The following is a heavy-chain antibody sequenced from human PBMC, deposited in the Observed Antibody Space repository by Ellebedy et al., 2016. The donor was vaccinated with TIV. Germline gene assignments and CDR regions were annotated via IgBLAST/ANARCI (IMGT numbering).Heavy chain of an antibody. D-gene: IGHD3-22*01. CDR1: GGSISSGGYY. Sequence: SETLFLTCTVSGGSISSGGYYWSWIRQHPGKGLEWIGYIYYSGSTYYNPSLKSRVTVSVDTSKNQFSLKLSSVTAADTAVYYCARYYYDSSGVDYWGQGTLVTVSS. V-gene: IGHV4-31*03. J-gene: IGHJ4*02. CDR2: IYYSGST. CDR3: ARYYYDSSGVDY.